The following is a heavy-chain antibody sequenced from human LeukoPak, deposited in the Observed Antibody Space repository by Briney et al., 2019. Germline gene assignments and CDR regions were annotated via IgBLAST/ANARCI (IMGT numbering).Heavy chain of an antibody. D-gene: IGHD3-22*01. CDR1: GGTFSSYA. CDR3: ARQGVQPSYYDSSGTGLYFDY. J-gene: IGHJ4*02. V-gene: IGHV1-69*05. Sequence: SVKVSCKASGGTFSSYAISWVRQAPGQGLEWMGRIIPIFGTANYAQKFQGRVTITTDESTSTAYMELSSLRSEDPAVYYCARQGVQPSYYDSSGTGLYFDYWGQGTLVTVSS. CDR2: IIPIFGTA.